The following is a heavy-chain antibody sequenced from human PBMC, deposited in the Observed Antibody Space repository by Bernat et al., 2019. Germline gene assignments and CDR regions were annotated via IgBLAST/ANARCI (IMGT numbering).Heavy chain of an antibody. J-gene: IGHJ4*02. CDR1: GYSFTSYW. CDR3: ARGDYGDY. Sequence: EVQLVQPGAEVKKPGESLRISCKGSGYSFTSYWISWVRQMPGKGLEWMGRIDPSDSYTNYSPSFQGHRTTSADENISAAYLQWRRLKASDTAMYYCARGDYGDYWGQGTLVTVSS. V-gene: IGHV5-10-1*01. D-gene: IGHD1-26*01. CDR2: IDPSDSYT.